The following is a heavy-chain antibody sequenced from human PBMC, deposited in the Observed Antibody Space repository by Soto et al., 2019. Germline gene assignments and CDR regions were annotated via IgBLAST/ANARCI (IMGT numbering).Heavy chain of an antibody. V-gene: IGHV3-66*01. Sequence: EVQLVESGGDLVQPGGSLRLSCAASGFTVTSDYMSWVRQAPGKGLEWVSTIYSGDNTYYADFVKGRFIISRDKSKNTLYLQMNNLRAEDTAVYYCARFPRIALAAFDCWGQGTLVTVSS. CDR2: IYSGDNT. CDR3: ARFPRIALAAFDC. D-gene: IGHD6-19*01. J-gene: IGHJ4*02. CDR1: GFTVTSDY.